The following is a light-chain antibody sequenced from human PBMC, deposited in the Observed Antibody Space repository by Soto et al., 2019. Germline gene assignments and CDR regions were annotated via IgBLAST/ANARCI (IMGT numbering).Light chain of an antibody. Sequence: EIVMTQSPATLSVSPGERATLSCRASQSVSSSYLAWYQQKPGQAPRLLVYGASSRATGIPERFSGSVSETDFTLSISRLEPEDFAVYYCQHYGNSPLTFGQGTRLEIK. J-gene: IGKJ5*01. CDR3: QHYGNSPLT. CDR2: GAS. CDR1: QSVSSSY. V-gene: IGKV3-20*01.